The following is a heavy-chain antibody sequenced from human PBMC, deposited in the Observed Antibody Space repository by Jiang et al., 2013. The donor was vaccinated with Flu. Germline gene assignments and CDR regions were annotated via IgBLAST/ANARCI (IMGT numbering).Heavy chain of an antibody. CDR1: GGSFSGYY. CDR3: ARGFRYCSGGSCYPYYFDY. J-gene: IGHJ4*02. V-gene: IGHV4-34*01. CDR2: INHSGST. D-gene: IGHD2-15*01. Sequence: LLKPSETLSLTCAVYGGSFSGYYWSWIRQPPGKGLEWIGEINHSGSTNYNPSLKSRVTISVDTSKNQFSLKLSSVTAADTAVYYCARGFRYCSGGSCYPYYFDYWGQGTLVTVSS.